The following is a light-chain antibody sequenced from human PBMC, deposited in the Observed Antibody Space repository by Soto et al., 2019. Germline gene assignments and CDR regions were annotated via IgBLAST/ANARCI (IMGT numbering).Light chain of an antibody. V-gene: IGLV2-8*01. CDR2: EVT. CDR3: SSYAGKNNYV. J-gene: IGLJ1*01. Sequence: QSALTQPASVSGSPGQAITISCSGTSSDVGGYDYVSWYQQHPGKAPKFIIYEVTRRPAGVPVRFSGSKSGNTASLTVSGLQPEDEADYYCSSYAGKNNYVFGTGNKVTVL. CDR1: SSDVGGYDY.